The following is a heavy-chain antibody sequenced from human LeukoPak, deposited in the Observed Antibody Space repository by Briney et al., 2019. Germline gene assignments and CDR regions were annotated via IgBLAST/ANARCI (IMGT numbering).Heavy chain of an antibody. CDR1: GFTFSTSG. CDR3: AKWAADV. CDR2: ISGSGAKT. V-gene: IGHV3-23*01. J-gene: IGHJ4*02. Sequence: GGSLRLSCAASGFTFSTSGMSWVRQAPGKGLEWVSGISGSGAKTYYADSVKGRFTISRDNLKNTLYLQMNSLRGEDTAVYYCAKWAADVGGQGTLVTVSA.